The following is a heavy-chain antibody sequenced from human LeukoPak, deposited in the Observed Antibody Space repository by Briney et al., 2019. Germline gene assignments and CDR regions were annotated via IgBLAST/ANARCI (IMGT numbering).Heavy chain of an antibody. CDR1: GFSLNASGMC. CDR3: ARMNRGNYFDY. J-gene: IGHJ4*02. CDR2: TDWDDDT. D-gene: IGHD7-27*01. V-gene: IGHV2-70*11. Sequence: RESGPALVKPTQTLTLTCTFSGFSLNASGMCVSWIRQPPGKALEWLARTDWDDDTYYSTSLNTRLTISKDTSKNQVVLTMTNMDPVDTATYYCARMNRGNYFDYWGQGTLVTVSS.